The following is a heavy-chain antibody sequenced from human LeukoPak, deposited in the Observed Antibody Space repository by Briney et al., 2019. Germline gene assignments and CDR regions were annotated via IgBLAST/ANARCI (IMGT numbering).Heavy chain of an antibody. D-gene: IGHD2-8*01. CDR1: GFTFSSYG. J-gene: IGHJ4*02. CDR3: AKGGLKGVLDY. V-gene: IGHV3-30*18. Sequence: PGRSLRLSCAASGFTFSSYGMHWVRQASGKGLEWVAVISYDGSNKYYADSVKGRFTISRDNSKNTLYLQMNSLRAEDTAVYYCAKGGLKGVLDYWGQGTLVTVSS. CDR2: ISYDGSNK.